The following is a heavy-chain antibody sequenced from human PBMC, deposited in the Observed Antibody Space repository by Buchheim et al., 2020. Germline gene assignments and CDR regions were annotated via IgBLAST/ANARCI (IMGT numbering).Heavy chain of an antibody. Sequence: EVQLVESGGGLIQPGGSLRLSCAASGFTFSRFWMHWVRQAPGKGLVWVSRIDEYGTITNYADSVKGRFTISRDNARNPLYLQMNSLRVEDTAVYYCVRDLVGGSDYWGQGIL. J-gene: IGHJ4*02. CDR1: GFTFSRFW. CDR3: VRDLVGGSDY. CDR2: IDEYGTIT. V-gene: IGHV3-74*01. D-gene: IGHD6-25*01.